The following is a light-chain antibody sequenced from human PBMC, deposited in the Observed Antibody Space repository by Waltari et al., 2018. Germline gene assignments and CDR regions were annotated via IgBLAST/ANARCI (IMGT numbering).Light chain of an antibody. Sequence: SHEVTQPLSVSVSPGQTDSNTLSGAQLVAKLVCWYQQKQGQSPVLVIYQDSKWPSGIPDRFSGSNSGNTATLTISGTQATDEADYYCQTWDSNTAVFGGGTKLTVL. CDR2: QDS. V-gene: IGLV3-1*01. J-gene: IGLJ3*02. CDR1: QLVAKL. CDR3: QTWDSNTAV.